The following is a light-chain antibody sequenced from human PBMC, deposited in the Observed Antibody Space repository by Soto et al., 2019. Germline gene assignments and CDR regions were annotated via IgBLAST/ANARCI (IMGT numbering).Light chain of an antibody. CDR1: QSVSNN. CDR2: DAS. V-gene: IGKV3-15*01. CDR3: PQYNNWPPWT. Sequence: ILMTQSPATLSVSPGERATLSCRASQSVSNNLAWYQQKPGQAPRLLIYDASTRATGIPARFSGSGSGTDFTLTISGLQSEDFAVYYCPQYNNWPPWTFGQGTKVEIK. J-gene: IGKJ1*01.